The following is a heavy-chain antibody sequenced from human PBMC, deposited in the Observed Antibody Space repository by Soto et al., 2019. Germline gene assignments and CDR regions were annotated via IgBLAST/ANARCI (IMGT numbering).Heavy chain of an antibody. D-gene: IGHD6-13*01. CDR3: ASSSSWYEGEDYFYGMDV. CDR2: INHSGST. CDR1: GGSISSGGYS. V-gene: IGHV4-30-2*01. J-gene: IGHJ6*02. Sequence: SETLSLTCAVSGGSISSGGYSWSWIRQPPGKGLEWIGYINHSGSTYYNPTLKSRVTISVDRSKNQFSLNLSSVTAADTAVYYCASSSSWYEGEDYFYGMDVWGQGTTVTVSS.